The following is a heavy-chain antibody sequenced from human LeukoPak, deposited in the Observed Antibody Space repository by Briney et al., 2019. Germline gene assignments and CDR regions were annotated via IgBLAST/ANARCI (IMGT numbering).Heavy chain of an antibody. CDR1: GYTFTGYY. CDR2: INPNSGGT. CDR3: AREGGFTKVRGVPHYYGMDV. J-gene: IGHJ6*02. Sequence: ASVKVSCKASGYTFTGYYMHWVRQAPGQGLEWMGWINPNSGGTNYAQKFQGWVTMTRDTSISTAYMELSRLRSDDTAVYYCAREGGFTKVRGVPHYYGMDVWGQGTTVTVSS. D-gene: IGHD3-10*01. V-gene: IGHV1-2*04.